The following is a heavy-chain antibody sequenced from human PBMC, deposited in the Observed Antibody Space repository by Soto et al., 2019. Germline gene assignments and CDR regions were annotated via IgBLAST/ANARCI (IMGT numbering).Heavy chain of an antibody. CDR1: GGSISSYY. D-gene: IGHD4-17*01. CDR3: ARVRGVTVTTSLFDY. CDR2: IYYSGST. J-gene: IGHJ4*02. V-gene: IGHV4-59*01. Sequence: SETLSLTCTVSGGSISSYYWSWIRQPPGKGLEWIGYIYYSGSTNYNPSPKSRVTISVDTSKNQFSLKLSSVTAADTAVYYCARVRGVTVTTSLFDYWGQGTLVTVSS.